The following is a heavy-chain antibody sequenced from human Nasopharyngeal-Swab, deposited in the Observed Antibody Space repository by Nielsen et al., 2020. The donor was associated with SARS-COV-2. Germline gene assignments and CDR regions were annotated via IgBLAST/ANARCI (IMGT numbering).Heavy chain of an antibody. CDR2: ISSSSSYI. D-gene: IGHD6-13*01. Sequence: GESLKISCAASGFTFSSYSMSWVRQAPGKGLEWVSSISSSSSYIYYADSVKGRFTISRDNAKNSLYLQMNSPRAEDTAVYYCAGRPRYSSSWYSPYYYYGMDVWGQRTTVTVSS. V-gene: IGHV3-21*01. J-gene: IGHJ6*02. CDR1: GFTFSSYS. CDR3: AGRPRYSSSWYSPYYYYGMDV.